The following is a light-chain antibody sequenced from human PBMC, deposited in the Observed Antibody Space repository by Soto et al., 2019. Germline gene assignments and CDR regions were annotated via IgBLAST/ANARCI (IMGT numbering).Light chain of an antibody. J-gene: IGKJ3*01. CDR2: GAS. Sequence: EIVLTQSPGTLSLSPGERATLSYRASQSVRSSYLAWYQQKPGQAPSLLIYGASSRATGIPDRFSGSGSGTDFTLTIDRLEPEDFAVYYCQHYGTSPGFTFGPGTKLDIK. V-gene: IGKV3-20*01. CDR1: QSVRSSY. CDR3: QHYGTSPGFT.